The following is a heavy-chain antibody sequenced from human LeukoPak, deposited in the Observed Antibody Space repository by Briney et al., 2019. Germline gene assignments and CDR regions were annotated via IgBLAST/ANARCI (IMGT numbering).Heavy chain of an antibody. CDR3: AKDRNVWGTYPLYFDY. D-gene: IGHD3-16*02. CDR1: GFTFSSYA. V-gene: IGHV3-30*02. CDR2: IRYDGSNR. J-gene: IGHJ4*02. Sequence: PGGSLRLSCAASGFTFSSYAMHWVRQAPGKGLEWVVFIRYDGSNRDYADSVKGPFTISRDNSKNTLYLQMSSLRPEDTAVYYCAKDRNVWGTYPLYFDYWGQGTLVTVSS.